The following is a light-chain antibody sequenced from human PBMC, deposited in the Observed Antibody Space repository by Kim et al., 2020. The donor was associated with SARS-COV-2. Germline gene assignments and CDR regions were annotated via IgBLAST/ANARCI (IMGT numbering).Light chain of an antibody. J-gene: IGKJ2*01. CDR3: QQYNTCSPIT. CDR1: QSITTW. V-gene: IGKV1-5*03. CDR2: KAS. Sequence: ASVGDRVTMTCWASQSITTWLAWYQQRPGKAPKLLIYKASTLESGVPSRFSGSGSRTEFTLTITSLQPDDSATYYCQQYNTCSPITFGQGTKLEI.